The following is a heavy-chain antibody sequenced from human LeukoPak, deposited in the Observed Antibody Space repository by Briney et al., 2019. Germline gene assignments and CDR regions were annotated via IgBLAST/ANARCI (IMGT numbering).Heavy chain of an antibody. CDR1: GGSISSGGYD. V-gene: IGHV4-31*03. CDR2: IYYSGST. Sequence: KASQTLSLTCTVSGGSISSGGYDWSWTRQHPGEGLEWIGNIYYSGSTYYNPSLKSRLTISVDTSKNQFSLKLSSVTAADTAVYSCARALGSSGYGWFDPWGQGTLVTVSS. J-gene: IGHJ5*02. D-gene: IGHD3-22*01. CDR3: ARALGSSGYGWFDP.